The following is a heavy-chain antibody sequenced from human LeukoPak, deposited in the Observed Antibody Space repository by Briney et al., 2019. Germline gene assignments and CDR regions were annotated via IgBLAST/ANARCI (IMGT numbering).Heavy chain of an antibody. CDR2: ISSNSRTI. V-gene: IGHV3-48*01. D-gene: IGHD4-11*01. CDR3: ARGGYSRPDY. CDR1: EFIFSNYG. J-gene: IGHJ4*02. Sequence: GGSLRLSCAASEFIFSNYGMNWVRQAPGKGLEWVSYISSNSRTINYADSVRGRFTISRDNGKNSLYLQMNSLRVADTAVYYCARGGYSRPDYWGQGTLVTVSS.